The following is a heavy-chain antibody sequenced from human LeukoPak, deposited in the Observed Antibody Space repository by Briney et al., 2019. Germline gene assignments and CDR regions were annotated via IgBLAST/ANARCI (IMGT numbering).Heavy chain of an antibody. CDR1: GITISRYW. CDR2: VSGDGTTT. D-gene: IGHD1-26*01. CDR3: AREVSGSSSRYFDY. V-gene: IGHV3-74*01. Sequence: GGSLRLSCAASGITISRYWMHWVRQAPGKGLVWVPRVSGDGTTTNYADSVKGRFTISRDNAKNTLYLQMNSLRAEDTAVYYCAREVSGSSSRYFDYWGQGTLVTVSS. J-gene: IGHJ4*02.